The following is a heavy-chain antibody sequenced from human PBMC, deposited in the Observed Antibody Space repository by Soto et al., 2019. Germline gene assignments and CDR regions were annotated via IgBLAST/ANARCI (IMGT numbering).Heavy chain of an antibody. Sequence: GGSLRLSCGASGFIFSNYAMHWVRQAPGKGLEWVSVIWYDGSNEFYADSVEGRFTISRDNSKSTLYLQMESLRAEDTAVYYCARDDVVSTNDGGVPGGYFEFWGRGTLVTVSS. CDR1: GFIFSNYA. CDR3: ARDDVVSTNDGGVPGGYFEF. D-gene: IGHD2-21*01. J-gene: IGHJ4*02. V-gene: IGHV3-33*01. CDR2: IWYDGSNE.